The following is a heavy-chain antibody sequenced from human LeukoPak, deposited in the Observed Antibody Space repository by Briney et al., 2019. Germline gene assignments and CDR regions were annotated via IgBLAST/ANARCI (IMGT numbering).Heavy chain of an antibody. CDR2: ISSSSSYI. Sequence: GGSLRLSCAASGFTFSSYSMNWVRQAPGKGLEWVSSISSSSSYIYYAGSVKGRFTISRDNAKNSLFLQMNSLRAEDTAVYYCTRVRCSGGTCYSSDYWGQGTLVTVSS. CDR1: GFTFSSYS. V-gene: IGHV3-21*01. D-gene: IGHD2-15*01. CDR3: TRVRCSGGTCYSSDY. J-gene: IGHJ4*02.